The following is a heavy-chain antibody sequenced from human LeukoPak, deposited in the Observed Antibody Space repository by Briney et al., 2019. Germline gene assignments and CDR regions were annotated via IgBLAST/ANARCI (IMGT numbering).Heavy chain of an antibody. J-gene: IGHJ4*02. CDR2: INLNSGGT. V-gene: IGHV1-2*02. CDR3: ARSPHILTGENFDY. D-gene: IGHD3-9*01. Sequence: VASVKVSCKASGYTFTGSYMHWVRQAPGQGLEWMGWINLNSGGTNYAQKFQVRVTMTRDTSISTAYMELSRLRPDDTAVYYCARSPHILTGENFDYWGQGTLVTVSS. CDR1: GYTFTGSY.